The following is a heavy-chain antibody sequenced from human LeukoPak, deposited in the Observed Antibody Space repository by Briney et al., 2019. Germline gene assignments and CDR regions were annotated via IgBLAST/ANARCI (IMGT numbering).Heavy chain of an antibody. CDR1: GFNVNNAW. CDR3: TTFYDYVWGKYYFDY. J-gene: IGHJ4*02. V-gene: IGHV3-15*01. CDR2: IKSKTDGGTT. Sequence: GGSLRLSCAASGFNVNNAWMSWVRQAPGKGLEWVGRIKSKTDGGTTDYAAPVKGRFTISRDDSKNMLYPQMNSLKTEDTAVYYCTTFYDYVWGKYYFDYWGQGTLVTVSS. D-gene: IGHD3-16*01.